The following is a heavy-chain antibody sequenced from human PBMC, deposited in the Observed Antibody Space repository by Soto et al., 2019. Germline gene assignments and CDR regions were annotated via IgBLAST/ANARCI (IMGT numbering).Heavy chain of an antibody. Sequence: QVQLQQWGAGLLKPSETLSLTCAVYGGSVSGYYWSWIRQPPGKGLEWIGEINHSGSTNYNPSLKSRVTISVDTSKNQFSLKLSSVTAADTAVYYCARGRYVPYYYYYGMDVWGQGTTVTVSS. CDR3: ARGRYVPYYYYYGMDV. V-gene: IGHV4-34*01. D-gene: IGHD1-20*01. J-gene: IGHJ6*02. CDR1: GGSVSGYY. CDR2: INHSGST.